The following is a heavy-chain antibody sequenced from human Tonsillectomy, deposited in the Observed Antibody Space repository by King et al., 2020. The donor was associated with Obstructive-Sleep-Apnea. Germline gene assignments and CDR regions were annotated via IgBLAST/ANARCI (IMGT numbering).Heavy chain of an antibody. CDR3: ASGDASGVGLGY. V-gene: IGHV5-51*01. CDR2: IYPGDSYT. Sequence: QLVQSGAEVKKPGESLKISCKGSGYSFTSYWIAWVRQMPGKGLEWMGIIYPGDSYTRYRSSFQAQVTIPPDKPNGTAYLPWSSLKASDTAMYYCASGDASGVGLGYCGQGSLVTVSS. J-gene: IGHJ4*02. D-gene: IGHD1-26*01. CDR1: GYSFTSYW.